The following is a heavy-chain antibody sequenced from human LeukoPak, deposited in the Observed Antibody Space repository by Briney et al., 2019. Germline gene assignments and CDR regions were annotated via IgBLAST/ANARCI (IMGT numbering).Heavy chain of an antibody. CDR1: GFTFSSYG. Sequence: PGGSLRLSCAASGFTFSSYGMHWVRQAPGKGLEWVAVISYDGSNKYYADSVKGRFTISRDNSKNTLYLQMNSLRAEDTVVYYCAKYSGGVRGAIYPPDYWGQGTLVTVSS. CDR3: AKYSGGVRGAIYPPDY. J-gene: IGHJ4*02. D-gene: IGHD3-10*01. CDR2: ISYDGSNK. V-gene: IGHV3-30*18.